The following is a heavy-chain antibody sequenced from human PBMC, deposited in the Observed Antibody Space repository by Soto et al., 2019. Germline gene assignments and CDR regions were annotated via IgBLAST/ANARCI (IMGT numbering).Heavy chain of an antibody. CDR1: GFTFSSYA. V-gene: IGHV3-23*01. J-gene: IGHJ3*02. Sequence: LRLSCAASGFTFSSYAMSWVRQAPGKGLEWVSGISGSGGSTDYADSVKGRFTISRDNSKNTLYLQMNSLRAEDTAVYYCAKEYYSNYGGAFDIWGQGTLVTVSS. CDR2: ISGSGGST. CDR3: AKEYYSNYGGAFDI. D-gene: IGHD4-4*01.